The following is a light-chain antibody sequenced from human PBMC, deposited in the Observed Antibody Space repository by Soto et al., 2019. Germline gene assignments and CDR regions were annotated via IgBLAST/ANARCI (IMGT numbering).Light chain of an antibody. CDR3: QQSYITPLT. Sequence: DIQMTQSPSSLSASVGDRVTITCRASQSISSYLNWYQQKPGKAPKLLIYAASSLQSGVPSRFRGSGSGTGFTLTITSLQPEDSATYHCQQSYITPLTFGQGTRLEIK. V-gene: IGKV1-39*01. CDR2: AAS. J-gene: IGKJ5*01. CDR1: QSISSY.